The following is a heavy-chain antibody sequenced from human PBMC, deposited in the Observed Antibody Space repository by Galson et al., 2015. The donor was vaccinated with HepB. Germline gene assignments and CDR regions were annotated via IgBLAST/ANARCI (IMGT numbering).Heavy chain of an antibody. Sequence: SLRLSCAASGFTFSNAWMSWVRQAPGKGLEWVGRIKSKTDGGTTDYAAPVKGRFTISRDDSKNTLYLQMNSLKTEDTAVYYCTTGMAVAGYDLDYWGQGTLVTVSS. CDR2: IKSKTDGGTT. V-gene: IGHV3-15*01. J-gene: IGHJ4*02. CDR1: GFTFSNAW. CDR3: TTGMAVAGYDLDY. D-gene: IGHD6-19*01.